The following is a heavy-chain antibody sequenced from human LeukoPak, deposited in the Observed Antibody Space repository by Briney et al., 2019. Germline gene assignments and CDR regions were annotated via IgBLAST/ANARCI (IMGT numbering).Heavy chain of an antibody. CDR1: GYSFTSYW. D-gene: IGHD3-22*01. J-gene: IGHJ4*02. CDR3: ARGAPEYYYDSSGYYSDY. CDR2: IYPGDSDT. Sequence: PGESLKISCKGSGYSFTSYWIGWVRQMPGKGLEWMGIIYPGDSDTRYSPSFQGQVTISADKSISTAYLQWSSLKASDTAMYYCARGAPEYYYDSSGYYSDYWGQGTLVTVSS. V-gene: IGHV5-51*01.